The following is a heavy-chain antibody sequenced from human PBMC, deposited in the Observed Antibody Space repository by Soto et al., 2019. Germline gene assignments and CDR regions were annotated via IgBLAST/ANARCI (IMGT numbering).Heavy chain of an antibody. J-gene: IGHJ4*02. CDR3: AKGYSSAVCEY. D-gene: IGHD5-18*01. CDR2: ISNDGSNK. CDR1: GFTFSSYG. Sequence: QVQLVESGGGVVQPGRSLRLSCAASGFTFSSYGMHWVRQAPGTGLEWVAVISNDGSNKYDADSVEGRFTLSRDNSKYTLDSLMNRLRSEDMGVYSWAKGYSSAVCEYWGQVTLVTVSS. V-gene: IGHV3-30*18.